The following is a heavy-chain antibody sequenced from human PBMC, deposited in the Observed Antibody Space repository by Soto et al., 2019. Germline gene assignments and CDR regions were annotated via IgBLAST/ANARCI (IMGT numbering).Heavy chain of an antibody. Sequence: QVQLQESGPGLVGPSETLSLTCTVSGGSISSGKFYWSWCRQPPGKGLEWIEYIYFSGSTSYSPSRKSLLTISLNTSNNMFSRKLTSVTAADTAVDYCAHDSHGGKTYFELWGQGALVTVSS. D-gene: IGHD1-26*01. CDR3: AHDSHGGKTYFEL. J-gene: IGHJ4*02. CDR2: IYFSGST. V-gene: IGHV4-31*01. CDR1: GGSISSGKFY.